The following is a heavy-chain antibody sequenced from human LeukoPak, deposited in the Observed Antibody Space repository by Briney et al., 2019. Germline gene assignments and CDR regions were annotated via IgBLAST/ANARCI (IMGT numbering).Heavy chain of an antibody. Sequence: GGSLRLSCAASGFTFSSYSMNWVRQASGKGLEWVSSISSSSSYIYYADSVKGRFTISRDNAKNSLYLQMNSLRAEDTAVYYCARESPTVTSNYDYWGQGTLVTVSS. CDR1: GFTFSSYS. V-gene: IGHV3-21*01. CDR3: ARESPTVTSNYDY. J-gene: IGHJ4*02. D-gene: IGHD4-17*01. CDR2: ISSSSSYI.